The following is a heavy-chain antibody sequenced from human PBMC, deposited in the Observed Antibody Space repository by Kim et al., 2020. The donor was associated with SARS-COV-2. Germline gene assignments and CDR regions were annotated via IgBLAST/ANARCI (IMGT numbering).Heavy chain of an antibody. D-gene: IGHD2-21*02. J-gene: IGHJ6*02. Sequence: SETLSLTCTVSGGSISSGSYYWSWIRQPAGKGLEWIGRIYTSGSTNYNPSLKSRVTISVDTSKNQFSLKLSSVTAADTAVYYCARTYCGGDCYSYYYYYGMDVWGQGTTVTVSS. V-gene: IGHV4-61*02. CDR3: ARTYCGGDCYSYYYYYGMDV. CDR1: GGSISSGSYY. CDR2: IYTSGST.